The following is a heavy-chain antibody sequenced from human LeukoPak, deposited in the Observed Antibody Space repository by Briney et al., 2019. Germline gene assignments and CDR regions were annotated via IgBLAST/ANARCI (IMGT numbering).Heavy chain of an antibody. J-gene: IGHJ4*02. V-gene: IGHV1-69*13. D-gene: IGHD2-2*01. CDR2: IIPTFGTA. CDR3: ARVSPQDCSSTSCFYYFDY. Sequence: SVKVSCKASGGTFSSYAISWVRQAPGQGLEWMGGIIPTFGTANYAQKFQGRVTITADESTSTAYMELSSLRSEDTAVYYCARVSPQDCSSTSCFYYFDYWGQGTLVTVSS. CDR1: GGTFSSYA.